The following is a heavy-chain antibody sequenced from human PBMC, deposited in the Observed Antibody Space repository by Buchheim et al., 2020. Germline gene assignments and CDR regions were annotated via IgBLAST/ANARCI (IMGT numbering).Heavy chain of an antibody. D-gene: IGHD2-2*01. Sequence: QVQLVQSGAEVKKPGASVKVSCKASGYTFTSYYMHWVRQAPGQGLEWMGIINLSGGSTSYAKKFQGRVTMTRDTPTATAHMELSSLRSEDTAVYYCARGLGGVVVPAALDWFDPWGQGTL. CDR2: INLSGGST. CDR1: GYTFTSYY. CDR3: ARGLGGVVVPAALDWFDP. J-gene: IGHJ5*02. V-gene: IGHV1-46*01.